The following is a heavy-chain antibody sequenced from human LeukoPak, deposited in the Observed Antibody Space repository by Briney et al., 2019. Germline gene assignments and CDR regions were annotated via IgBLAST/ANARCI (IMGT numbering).Heavy chain of an antibody. V-gene: IGHV1-2*02. Sequence: ASVKVSCKPSGYTFTGYYIHWVRQAPGQGLGWMGWINPSSGGTNYPQNFQGRVTMTRDTSLSTAYMEVSGLRSDDTAVYFCARGRVSSSTWYSTYYYFFYMDFWGKGTTVTVSS. CDR2: INPSSGGT. D-gene: IGHD4-11*01. J-gene: IGHJ6*03. CDR3: ARGRVSSSTWYSTYYYFFYMDF. CDR1: GYTFTGYY.